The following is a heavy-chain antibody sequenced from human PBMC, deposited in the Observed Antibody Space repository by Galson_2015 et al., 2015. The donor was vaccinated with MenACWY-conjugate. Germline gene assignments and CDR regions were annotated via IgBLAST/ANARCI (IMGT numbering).Heavy chain of an antibody. Sequence: LEWLALIYWDDDKRYSPSLRSRLTITKDTSKNHVVLTMTNMDPVDTATYYCSRTGATPGDYWGQGTLVTVSS. CDR3: SRTGATPGDY. D-gene: IGHD2-15*01. J-gene: IGHJ4*02. V-gene: IGHV2-5*02. CDR2: IYWDDDK.